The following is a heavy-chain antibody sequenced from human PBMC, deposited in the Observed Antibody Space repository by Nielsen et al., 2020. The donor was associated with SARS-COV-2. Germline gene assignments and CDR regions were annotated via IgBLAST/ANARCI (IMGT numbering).Heavy chain of an antibody. J-gene: IGHJ6*03. CDR2: ISSSSSYI. D-gene: IGHD3-22*01. V-gene: IGHV3-21*01. CDR1: GFTFSSYS. CDR3: AREAPYYYDSSGRKYYMDV. Sequence: GESLKISCAASGFTFSSYSMNWVRQAPGKGLEWVSSISSSSSYIYYADSVKGRFTISRDNAKNSLYLQMNSLRAEDTAVYYCAREAPYYYDSSGRKYYMDVWGKGTTVTVSS.